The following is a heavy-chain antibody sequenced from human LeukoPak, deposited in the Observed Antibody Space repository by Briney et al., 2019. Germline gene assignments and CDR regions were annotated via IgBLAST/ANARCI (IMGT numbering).Heavy chain of an antibody. CDR2: ICSGGST. V-gene: IGHV3-66*02. Sequence: GSLRLSCAASGFTVSSNYMSWVRQAPGKGLEWVSVICSGGSTYYADSVKGRFTISRDNSKNTLYLQMNGLRAEDTAMYYCARGADIVVVPAAMSMDVWGKGSTVTVSS. CDR3: ARGADIVVVPAAMSMDV. CDR1: GFTVSSNY. J-gene: IGHJ6*03. D-gene: IGHD2-2*01.